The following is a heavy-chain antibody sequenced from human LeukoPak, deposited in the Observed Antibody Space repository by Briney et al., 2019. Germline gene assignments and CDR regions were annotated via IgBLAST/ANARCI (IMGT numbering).Heavy chain of an antibody. CDR3: ARGRRRQLVPSRGINWFDP. J-gene: IGHJ5*02. V-gene: IGHV4-4*02. CDR2: INHSGST. Sequence: PSGTLSLTCAVSGGSISSSNWWSWIRQPPGKGLEWIGEINHSGSTNYNPSLKSRVTISVDTSKNQFSLKLSSVTAADTAVYYCARGRRRQLVPSRGINWFDPWGQGTLVTVSS. CDR1: GGSISSSNW. D-gene: IGHD6-13*01.